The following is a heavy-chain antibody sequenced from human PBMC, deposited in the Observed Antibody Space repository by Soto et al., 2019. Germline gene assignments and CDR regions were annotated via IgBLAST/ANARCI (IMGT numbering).Heavy chain of an antibody. CDR3: VGQLRQYYYGMDV. V-gene: IGHV1-69*01. D-gene: IGHD2-2*01. Sequence: QVQLVQSGAEVKKPGSSVKVSCKASGDTFSSYAISWVRQAPGQGLEWMGGIIPIFGTANYAQKFQGRVTITADESTSTAYMELSSMRSEDTAEYYCVGQLRQYYYGMDVWGQGTTVTVSS. CDR1: GDTFSSYA. CDR2: IIPIFGTA. J-gene: IGHJ6*02.